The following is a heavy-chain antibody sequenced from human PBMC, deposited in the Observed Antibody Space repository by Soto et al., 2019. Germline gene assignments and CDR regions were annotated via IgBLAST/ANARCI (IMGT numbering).Heavy chain of an antibody. CDR1: GDSVSSNSAA. Sequence: SQTLSLTCVISGDSVSSNSAAWNWIRQSPSRGLEWLGRTYYRSKWYNDYAVSVKSRITINPDTSKNQFSLQLNSVTPEDTAVYYCARGGGQQLAFWFDPWGQGTLVTVS. CDR3: ARGGGQQLAFWFDP. J-gene: IGHJ5*02. CDR2: TYYRSKWYN. V-gene: IGHV6-1*01. D-gene: IGHD6-13*01.